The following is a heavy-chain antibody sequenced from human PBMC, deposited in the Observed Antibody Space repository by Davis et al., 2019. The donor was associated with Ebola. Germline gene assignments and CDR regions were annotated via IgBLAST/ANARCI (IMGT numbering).Heavy chain of an antibody. CDR1: GFTFSLTD. CDR2: INGAAWST. D-gene: IGHD1-1*01. CDR3: AGDPNWESGS. J-gene: IGHJ5*02. V-gene: IGHV3-23*01. Sequence: GESLKISCAASGFTFSLTDMNWFRQAPGRGPEWVANINGAAWSTTYADSVKGRFTISRDNSKNMLYLQMDSLRVEDTAKYFCAGDPNWESGSWGQGVLVSVSS.